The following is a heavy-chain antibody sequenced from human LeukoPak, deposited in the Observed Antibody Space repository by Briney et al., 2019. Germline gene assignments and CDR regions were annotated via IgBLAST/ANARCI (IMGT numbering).Heavy chain of an antibody. CDR3: ARDGGGYGVHADYFQD. D-gene: IGHD3-16*01. Sequence: SEPLSLTCIVSGGPIRSGGYYWIWIRPPPGKGLEWIGYIYYSGSTYYNPSLKSRVTISVDTSKNHFSLNLYSVTAADTAVYYCARDGGGYGVHADYFQDWGQGTVVTVPS. V-gene: IGHV4-31*03. CDR1: GGPIRSGGYY. CDR2: IYYSGST. J-gene: IGHJ1*01.